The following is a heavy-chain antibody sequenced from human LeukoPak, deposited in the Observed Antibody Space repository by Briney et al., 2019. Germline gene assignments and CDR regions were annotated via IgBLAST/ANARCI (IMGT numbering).Heavy chain of an antibody. CDR1: SGSVSSYY. CDR2: IYHSGST. D-gene: IGHD3-3*01. Sequence: SETLSLTCTVSSGSVSSYYWSWIRQPPGKGLEWIKYIYHSGSTNHSPSLKSRVTTSVDTSKNQFSLELSSVTAADTAVYFCASLGGYYDFWSGYRDYWGQGILVTVSS. J-gene: IGHJ4*02. CDR3: ASLGGYYDFWSGYRDY. V-gene: IGHV4-59*02.